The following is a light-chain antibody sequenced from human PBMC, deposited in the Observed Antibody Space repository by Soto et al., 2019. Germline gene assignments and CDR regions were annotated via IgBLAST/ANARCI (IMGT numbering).Light chain of an antibody. CDR3: QQFNTSPWT. J-gene: IGKJ1*01. CDR2: KSS. V-gene: IGKV1-5*03. Sequence: DIQMTQSASTLSLSLGDRVTITFLASQTISSWLAWYQQKPGRAPKLLIYKSSILESGVPSRFSGSGSGTEFTLTISSLQPDDFATYYCQQFNTSPWTFGQGTKVDIK. CDR1: QTISSW.